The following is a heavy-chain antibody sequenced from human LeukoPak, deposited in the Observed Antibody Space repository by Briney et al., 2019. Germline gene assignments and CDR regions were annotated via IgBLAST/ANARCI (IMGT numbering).Heavy chain of an antibody. V-gene: IGHV1-46*01. CDR3: ASGFIAAAGNFDY. CDR2: INPSGGST. D-gene: IGHD6-13*01. J-gene: IGHJ4*02. Sequence: GASVKVSCKASGYTFTSYDINWVRQAPGQGLEWMGIINPSGGSTSYAQKFQGRVTMTRDMSTSTVYMELSSLRSEDTAVYYCASGFIAAAGNFDYWGQGTLVTVSS. CDR1: GYTFTSYD.